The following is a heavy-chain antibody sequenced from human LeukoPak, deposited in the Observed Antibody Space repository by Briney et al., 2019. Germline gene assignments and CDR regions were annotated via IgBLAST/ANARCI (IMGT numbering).Heavy chain of an antibody. CDR2: INSDGSST. J-gene: IGHJ4*02. CDR1: GFTFSSYW. D-gene: IGHD4-11*01. V-gene: IGHV3-74*01. Sequence: QPGGSLRLSCAASGFTFSSYWMHWVRQAPGKGLVWVSRINSDGSSTSYADSVKGRLTISRDNAKNTLYLQMNSLRAEDTAVYYCARDSRDYSTDYWGQGTLVTVSS. CDR3: ARDSRDYSTDY.